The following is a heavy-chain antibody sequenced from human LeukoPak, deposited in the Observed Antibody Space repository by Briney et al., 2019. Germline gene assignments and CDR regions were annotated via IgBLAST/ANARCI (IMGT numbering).Heavy chain of an antibody. Sequence: PSETLSLXCAVYGGSFSGYYWSWIRQPPGKGLEWIGEINHSGSTNYNPSLKSRVTISVDTSRNQFSLKLSSVTAADTAVYYCARVKQLWLRVRYYFDYWGQGTLVTVSS. J-gene: IGHJ4*02. V-gene: IGHV4-34*01. CDR3: ARVKQLWLRVRYYFDY. CDR2: INHSGST. CDR1: GGSFSGYY. D-gene: IGHD5-18*01.